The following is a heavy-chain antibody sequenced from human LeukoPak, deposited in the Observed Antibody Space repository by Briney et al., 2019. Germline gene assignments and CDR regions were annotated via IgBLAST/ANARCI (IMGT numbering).Heavy chain of an antibody. Sequence: GGSLRLSCAASGFTFSSYWMNWVRQAPGKGLEWVANIKQDGSVIYYVDSVKGRFTISRDNAKNSLYLQMNTLGAEDTAVYYCASDGHSTGSFDYWGQGTQVTVSS. J-gene: IGHJ4*02. CDR1: GFTFSSYW. CDR3: ASDGHSTGSFDY. V-gene: IGHV3-7*05. D-gene: IGHD6-19*01. CDR2: IKQDGSVI.